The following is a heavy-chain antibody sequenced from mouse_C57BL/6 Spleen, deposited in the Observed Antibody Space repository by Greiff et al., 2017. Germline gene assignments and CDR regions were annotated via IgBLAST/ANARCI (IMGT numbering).Heavy chain of an antibody. J-gene: IGHJ2*01. D-gene: IGHD3-2*02. CDR3: AGDSSGYVDY. Sequence: VQRVESGPELVKPGASVKISCKASGYAFSSSWMNWVKQRPGKGLEWIGRIYPGDGDTNYNGKFKGKATLTAAKSSSTAYMQLSSLTSEDSAVYFCAGDSSGYVDYWGQGTTLAVSS. V-gene: IGHV1-82*01. CDR1: GYAFSSSW. CDR2: IYPGDGDT.